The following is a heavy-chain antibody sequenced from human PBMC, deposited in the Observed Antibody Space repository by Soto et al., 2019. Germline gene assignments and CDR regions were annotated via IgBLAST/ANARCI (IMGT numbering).Heavy chain of an antibody. J-gene: IGHJ5*02. CDR2: VKSKSDGGTT. CDR1: GFTFDNAW. Sequence: VGSLRLSCAVSGFTFDNAWMSWVRQAPGKGLEWVGRVKSKSDGGTTDHAAPVKGRFTISTDDSGNTLYLQMNSLKIEDTAIYYCTTDLERAGLMATGETRTAWGQGTLVTVSS. CDR3: TTDLERAGLMATGETRTA. V-gene: IGHV3-15*05. D-gene: IGHD1-1*01.